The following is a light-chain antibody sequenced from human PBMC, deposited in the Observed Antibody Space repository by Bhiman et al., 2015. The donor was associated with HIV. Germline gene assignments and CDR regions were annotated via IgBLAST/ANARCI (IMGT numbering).Light chain of an antibody. CDR3: LSYDNIVSGWV. CDR1: SSDVGGYNY. Sequence: QSALTQPASVSGSPGQSITISCTGTSSDVGGYNYVSWYQQLPGRAPKLLIYANVNRPSGVPGRFSGSKSGTSASLAITGLQTEDEGDYYCLSYDNIVSGWVFGGGTKVTVL. J-gene: IGLJ3*02. CDR2: ANV. V-gene: IGLV2-14*03.